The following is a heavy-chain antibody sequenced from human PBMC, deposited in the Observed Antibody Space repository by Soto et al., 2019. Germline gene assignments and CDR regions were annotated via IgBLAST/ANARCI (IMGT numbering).Heavy chain of an antibody. CDR1: GFTFSDSV. CDR3: VKWHTSNFDSLPFTGFDF. J-gene: IGHJ4*02. V-gene: IGHV3-23*01. D-gene: IGHD3-22*01. Sequence: GALLLPGLGSGFTFSDSVMAWVRQAPGKGLEWLSVMSGYGRTLYALSVTGLFTISRDNSKNTLYLQMRRLRAEDAAAYYCVKWHTSNFDSLPFTGFDFWGQGTQVTVYS. CDR2: MSGYGRT.